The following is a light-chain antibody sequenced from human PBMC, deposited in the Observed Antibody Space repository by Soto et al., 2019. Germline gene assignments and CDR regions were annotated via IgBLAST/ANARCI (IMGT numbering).Light chain of an antibody. CDR1: TSNIESHP. Sequence: QPVLTQPPSASGTPGQRITISCSGSTSNIESHPVNWFQQVPGAAPKLLIKTNNQRPSGVPDRFSGSKSGASASLAISGLQSEDEATYYCATWDDSRNGVFGSGTKVTVL. CDR2: TNN. V-gene: IGLV1-44*01. J-gene: IGLJ1*01. CDR3: ATWDDSRNGV.